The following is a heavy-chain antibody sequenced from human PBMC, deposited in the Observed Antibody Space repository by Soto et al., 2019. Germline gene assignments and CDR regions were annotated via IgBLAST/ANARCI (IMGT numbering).Heavy chain of an antibody. CDR1: GGSISSGDYY. CDR3: ATCQLGEYYYAMDI. V-gene: IGHV4-30-4*01. CDR2: IYYSGST. Sequence: SETLSLTCTVSGGSISSGDYYWSWIRQPPGKGLEWIGYIYYSGSTYYNPSLKSRVTISVDTSKNELSLKLNSVTVADTAVYYCATCQLGEYYYAMDIWGQGTTVTVSS. D-gene: IGHD7-27*01. J-gene: IGHJ6*02.